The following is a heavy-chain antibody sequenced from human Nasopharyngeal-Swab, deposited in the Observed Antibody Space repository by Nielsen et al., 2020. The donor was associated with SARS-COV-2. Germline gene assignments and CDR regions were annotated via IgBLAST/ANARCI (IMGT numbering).Heavy chain of an antibody. CDR1: GGSISSSSYY. D-gene: IGHD3-10*01. CDR3: ARLTVLLWFGEPTYMDV. Sequence: SETLSLTCTVSGGSISSSSYYWGWIGQPPGKGLEWIGSIYYSGSTYYNPSLKSRVTISVDTSKNQFSLKLSSVTAADTAVYYCARLTVLLWFGEPTYMDVWGKGTTVTVSS. V-gene: IGHV4-39*01. J-gene: IGHJ6*03. CDR2: IYYSGST.